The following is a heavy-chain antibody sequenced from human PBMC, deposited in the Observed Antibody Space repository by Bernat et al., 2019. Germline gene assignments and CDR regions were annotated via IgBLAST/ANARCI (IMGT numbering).Heavy chain of an antibody. CDR2: ISSSSSYI. V-gene: IGHV3-21*01. D-gene: IGHD2-15*01. CDR1: GFTFSSYS. CDR3: ARYSCTATNCHPRTIDY. Sequence: EVQLVESGGGLVKPGGSLRLSCAASGFTFSSYSMNWVRQAPGKGLEWVSSISSSSSYIYYADSVKGRFTISRDNAKNSLYLQMNSLRAEDTAVYYCARYSCTATNCHPRTIDYWGRGDLVTVSS. J-gene: IGHJ4*02.